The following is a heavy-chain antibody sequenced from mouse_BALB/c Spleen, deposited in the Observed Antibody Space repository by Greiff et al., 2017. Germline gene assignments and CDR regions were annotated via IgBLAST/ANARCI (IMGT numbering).Heavy chain of an antibody. Sequence: EVKLVESGPGLVKPSQSLSLTCSVTGYSITSGYYWNWIRQFPGNKLEWMGYISYDGSNNYNPSLKNRISITRDTSKNQFFLKLNSVTTEDTATYYCARVGNWDYFDYWGQGTTLTVSS. CDR1: GYSITSGYY. CDR3: ARVGNWDYFDY. CDR2: ISYDGSN. J-gene: IGHJ2*01. D-gene: IGHD4-1*01. V-gene: IGHV3-6*02.